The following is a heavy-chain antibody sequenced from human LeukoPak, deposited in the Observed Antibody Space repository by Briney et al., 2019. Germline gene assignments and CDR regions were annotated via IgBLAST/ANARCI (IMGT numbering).Heavy chain of an antibody. V-gene: IGHV3-21*01. D-gene: IGHD6-19*01. CDR1: GFTFSSYS. CDR3: ARDLFGSGGGGALEYFQH. J-gene: IGHJ1*01. CDR2: ISSSSSYI. Sequence: KPGGSLRLSCAASGFTFSSYSMNWVRQAPGKGLEWVSSISSSSSYIYYADSVKGRFTISRDNAKNSLYLQMNSLRAEDTAVYCCARDLFGSGGGGALEYFQHWGQGTLVTVSS.